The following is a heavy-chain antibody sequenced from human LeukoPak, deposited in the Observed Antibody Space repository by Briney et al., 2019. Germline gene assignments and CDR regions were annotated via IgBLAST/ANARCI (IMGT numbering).Heavy chain of an antibody. CDR2: IYPGDSDS. V-gene: IGHV5-51*01. Sequence: GESLKISCKGSGYSFTSYWIGWVRPMPGKGLEWMGIIYPGDSDSRYSPSFQGQVTISAGKSISTAYLQWSSLKASDTAMYYCARRDHYYDSSGYSDPGAFCYFDYWGQGTLVTVSS. CDR3: ARRDHYYDSSGYSDPGAFCYFDY. D-gene: IGHD3-22*01. J-gene: IGHJ4*02. CDR1: GYSFTSYW.